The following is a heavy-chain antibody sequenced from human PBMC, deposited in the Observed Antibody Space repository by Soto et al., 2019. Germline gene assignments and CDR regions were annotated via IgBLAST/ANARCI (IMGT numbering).Heavy chain of an antibody. CDR2: IWYDGSNK. V-gene: IGHV3-33*01. CDR3: AGQDRANNDY. CDR1: GFTFSSYG. Sequence: GGSLRLSCAASGFTFSSYGMHWVRQAPGKGLERVAVIWYDGSNKYYADSVKGRFTISRDNSKNTLYLQMNSLRAEDTAVYYCAGQDRANNDYWGQGTLVTVSS. J-gene: IGHJ4*02.